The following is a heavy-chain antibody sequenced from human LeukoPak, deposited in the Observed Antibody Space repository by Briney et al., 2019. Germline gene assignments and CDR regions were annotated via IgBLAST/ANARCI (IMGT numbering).Heavy chain of an antibody. V-gene: IGHV4-59*12. CDR3: ARDALGGIVGATRAALDI. J-gene: IGHJ3*02. Sequence: PSETLSLTCTVSGGSISSYYWSWIRQPPGKGLEWIGNIYYSGSTYYNPSLKSRVTISVDTSKNQFSLKLSSVTAADTAVYYCARDALGGIVGATRAALDIWGQGTMVTVSS. CDR2: IYYSGST. CDR1: GGSISSYY. D-gene: IGHD1-26*01.